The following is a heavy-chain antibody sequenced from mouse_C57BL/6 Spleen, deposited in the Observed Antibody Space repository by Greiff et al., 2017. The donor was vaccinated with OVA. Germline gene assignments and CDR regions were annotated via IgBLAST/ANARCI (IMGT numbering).Heavy chain of an antibody. CDR3: AREGSYYYGSSYGYFDV. V-gene: IGHV5-16*01. D-gene: IGHD1-1*01. CDR1: GFTFSDYY. J-gene: IGHJ1*03. CDR2: INYDGSST. Sequence: EVKLVESEGGLVQPGSSMKLSCTASGFTFSDYYMAWVRQVPEKGLEWVANINYDGSSTYYLDSLKSRFIISRDNAKNILYLQMSSLKSEDTATYYCAREGSYYYGSSYGYFDVWGIGTTVTVSS.